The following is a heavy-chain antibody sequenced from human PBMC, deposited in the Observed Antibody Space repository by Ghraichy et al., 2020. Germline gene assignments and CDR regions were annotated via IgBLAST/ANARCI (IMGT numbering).Heavy chain of an antibody. CDR3: ARERITMIVGSRAFDI. J-gene: IGHJ3*02. D-gene: IGHD3-22*01. Sequence: SETLSLTCTVSGGSISSYYWSWIRQPPGKGLEWIGYIYYSGSTNYNPSLKSRVTISVDTSKNQFSLKLSSVTAADTAVYYCARERITMIVGSRAFDIWGQGTMVTVSS. CDR1: GGSISSYY. CDR2: IYYSGST. V-gene: IGHV4-59*01.